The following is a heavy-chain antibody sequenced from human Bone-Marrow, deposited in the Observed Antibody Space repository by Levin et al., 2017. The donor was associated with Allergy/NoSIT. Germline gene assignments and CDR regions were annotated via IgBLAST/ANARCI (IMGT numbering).Heavy chain of an antibody. CDR1: GVSITSSH. V-gene: IGHV4-59*01. Sequence: SETLSLTCTVSGVSITSSHWAWLRQSPGKGLEWIGYMYYTGNTDSNPSLKSRVSMSLDTSSNQFSLKLSAVTAADTAVYYCAKLSGYSTTAVGWFDPWGQGTLVSVSS. CDR2: MYYTGNT. D-gene: IGHD5-12*01. CDR3: AKLSGYSTTAVGWFDP. J-gene: IGHJ5*02.